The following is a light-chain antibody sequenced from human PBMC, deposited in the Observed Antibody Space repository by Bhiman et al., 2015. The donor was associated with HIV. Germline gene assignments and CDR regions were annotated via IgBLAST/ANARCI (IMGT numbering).Light chain of an antibody. J-gene: IGLJ1*01. Sequence: QSALTQPASVSGSPGQSITISCTGTSSDVGGFPYVSWYQQHPGKVPKLMIYDVNKWPSGVSNRFSGSKSGNTASLTISGLQAEDEADYYCSSLTSSITYVFGTGTNVTVL. CDR3: SSLTSSITYV. CDR1: SSDVGGFPY. CDR2: DVN. V-gene: IGLV2-14*01.